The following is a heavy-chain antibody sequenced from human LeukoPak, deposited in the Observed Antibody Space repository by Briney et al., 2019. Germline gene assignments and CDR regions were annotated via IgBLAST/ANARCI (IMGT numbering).Heavy chain of an antibody. CDR3: ARSGYCSGGSCPPYYYYYYMDV. CDR1: GFTFSDYY. Sequence: GGSLRLSCAASGFTFSDYYMSWIRQAPGKGLEWVSYISSSGSTIYYADSVKGRFTISRDNAKNSLYLQMNSLRAEDTAVYYCARSGYCSGGSCPPYYYYYYMDVWGKGTTVTISS. V-gene: IGHV3-11*04. J-gene: IGHJ6*03. D-gene: IGHD2-15*01. CDR2: ISSSGSTI.